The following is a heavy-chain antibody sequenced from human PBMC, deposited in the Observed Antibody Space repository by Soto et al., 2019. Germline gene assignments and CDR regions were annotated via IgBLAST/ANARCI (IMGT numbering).Heavy chain of an antibody. Sequence: EVKLVESGGGLVQPGGSLRLSCAASGVTVSNNYMTWVRQAPGKGLELVSGIYSTGNTFYADSVKGRFTISRDNSKNTLYLQMNSLRVEDTAVYYCARNVPVTTLGYWGQGTLVTVSS. CDR1: GVTVSNNY. V-gene: IGHV3-66*01. CDR3: ARNVPVTTLGY. D-gene: IGHD4-17*01. CDR2: IYSTGNT. J-gene: IGHJ4*02.